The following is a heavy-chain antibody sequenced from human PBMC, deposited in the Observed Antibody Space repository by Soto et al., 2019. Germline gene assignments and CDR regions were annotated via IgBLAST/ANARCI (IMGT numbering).Heavy chain of an antibody. CDR1: GFTFSSYG. Sequence: GRYVRISCAAYGFTFSSYGMSWVRQAPGKGLEWVANIKQDGSEKYYVGSVKGRFTISRDNAKNSLYLEMNSLRAEDTAVYYCPRXXSASYFKRXYWGQRTLVTVS. CDR3: PRXXSASYFKRXY. D-gene: IGHD1-26*01. CDR2: IKQDGSEK. J-gene: IGHJ4*02. V-gene: IGHV3-7*01.